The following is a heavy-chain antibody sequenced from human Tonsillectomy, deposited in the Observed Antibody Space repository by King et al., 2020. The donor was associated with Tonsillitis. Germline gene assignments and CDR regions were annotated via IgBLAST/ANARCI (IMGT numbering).Heavy chain of an antibody. CDR1: GXTXXXXG. Sequence: QLVQSGGGXXQXGRXLXXSXXXSGXTXXXXGXXXXXXAPGKGLEWVAVISYDGNSKYFADSVKGRFTISRDNSKNTLFLQMNSLRAEDTAVYYCSRSYSSGWSSSKGGYYYHGMDVWGLGTTVTVSS. J-gene: IGHJ6*02. CDR2: ISYDGNSK. D-gene: IGHD6-19*01. CDR3: SRSYSSGWSSSKGGYYYHGMDV. V-gene: IGHV3-33*05.